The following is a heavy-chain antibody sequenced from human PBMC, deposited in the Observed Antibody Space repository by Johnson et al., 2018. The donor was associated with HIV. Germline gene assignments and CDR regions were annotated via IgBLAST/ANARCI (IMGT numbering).Heavy chain of an antibody. CDR2: IKIKTDGGTT. CDR1: GFTFSNAW. D-gene: IGHD2-21*01. V-gene: IGHV3-15*01. Sequence: VQLVESGGGLVKPGGSLRLSCAASGFTFSNAWMSWVRQAPGKGLEWVGRIKIKTDGGTTDYAAPVKGRFIISRDDSKNTLYLQMNSLITEDTAVYFCTTGIAHGVPVLFDIWGQGTMVTVSS. CDR3: TTGIAHGVPVLFDI. J-gene: IGHJ3*02.